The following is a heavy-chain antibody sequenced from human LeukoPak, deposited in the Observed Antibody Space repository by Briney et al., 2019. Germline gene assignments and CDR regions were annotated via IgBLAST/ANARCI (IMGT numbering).Heavy chain of an antibody. V-gene: IGHV1-69*13. J-gene: IGHJ6*03. CDR3: ARSSEYSSSSVDYYYYYMDV. CDR1: GGTFSSYA. D-gene: IGHD6-6*01. Sequence: GASVKVSCKASGGTFSSYAISWVRQAPGQGLEWMGGIIPIFGTANYAQKFQGRVTITADESTSTAYMELSSLRSEDTAVYYCARSSEYSSSSVDYYYYYMDVWGKGTTVTVSS. CDR2: IIPIFGTA.